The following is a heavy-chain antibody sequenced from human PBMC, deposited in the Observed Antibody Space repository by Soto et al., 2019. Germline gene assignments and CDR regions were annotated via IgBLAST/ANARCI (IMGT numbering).Heavy chain of an antibody. D-gene: IGHD2-2*01. CDR3: ARWGIVVVPAAKRRGDY. Sequence: QVQLQQWGAGLLKPSETLSLTCAVYGGSFSGYYWSWIRQPPGKGLEWIGEINHSGSTNYNPSLKGRATISVDTSKNQFSLKLSSVTAADTAVYYCARWGIVVVPAAKRRGDYWGQGTLVTVSS. CDR1: GGSFSGYY. J-gene: IGHJ4*02. V-gene: IGHV4-34*01. CDR2: INHSGST.